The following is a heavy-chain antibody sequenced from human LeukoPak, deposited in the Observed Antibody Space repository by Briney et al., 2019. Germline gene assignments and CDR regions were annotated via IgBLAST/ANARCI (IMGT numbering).Heavy chain of an antibody. Sequence: PGGSLRVSCAASGFTFSYWMSWVRQAPGKGLEWVANIKQDGSEKYYVDSVKGRFTISRDNAKNSLYLQMNSLGAEDTAVYYCAALPEYYFDYWGQGTLVTVSS. CDR3: AALPEYYFDY. J-gene: IGHJ4*02. CDR1: GFTFSYW. CDR2: IKQDGSEK. V-gene: IGHV3-7*01.